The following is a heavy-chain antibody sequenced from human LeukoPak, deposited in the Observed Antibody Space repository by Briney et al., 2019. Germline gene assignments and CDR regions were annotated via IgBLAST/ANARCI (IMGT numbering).Heavy chain of an antibody. CDR1: GYTFTGYY. D-gene: IGHD3-3*01. V-gene: IGHV1-2*02. J-gene: IGHJ4*02. CDR2: INPNSGGT. Sequence: GASVKVSCKASGYTFTGYYTHWVRQAPGQGLEWMGWINPNSGGTNYAQKFQGRVTMTRDTSISTAYMELSRLRSDDTAVYYCARGLSITIFGVVMFDYWGQGTLVTVSS. CDR3: ARGLSITIFGVVMFDY.